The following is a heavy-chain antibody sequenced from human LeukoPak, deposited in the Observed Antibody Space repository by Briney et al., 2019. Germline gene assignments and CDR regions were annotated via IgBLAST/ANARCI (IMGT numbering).Heavy chain of an antibody. CDR3: ARSGLHWSGYWGSPDAFDI. J-gene: IGHJ3*02. CDR1: GFTFSSYA. CDR2: ISYDGSNK. D-gene: IGHD3-3*01. V-gene: IGHV3-30-3*01. Sequence: GGSLRLSCAASGFTFSSYAMHWVRQAPGKGLEWVAVISYDGSNKYYADSVKGRFTISRDNSKNTLYLQMNSLRAEDTAVYYCARSGLHWSGYWGSPDAFDIWGQGTMVTVSS.